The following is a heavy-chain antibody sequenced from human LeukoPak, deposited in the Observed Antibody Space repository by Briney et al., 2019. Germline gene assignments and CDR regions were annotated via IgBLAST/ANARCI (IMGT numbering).Heavy chain of an antibody. J-gene: IGHJ4*02. CDR3: ARPRDTAMGGFDY. Sequence: GESLKISCKGSGYSLTSYWIGWVRQMPGKGLEWMGIIYPGDSDTRYSPSFQGQVTISADKSISTAYLQWSSLKASDTALYYCARPRDTAMGGFDYWGQGTLVTVSS. CDR2: IYPGDSDT. CDR1: GYSLTSYW. V-gene: IGHV5-51*01. D-gene: IGHD5-18*01.